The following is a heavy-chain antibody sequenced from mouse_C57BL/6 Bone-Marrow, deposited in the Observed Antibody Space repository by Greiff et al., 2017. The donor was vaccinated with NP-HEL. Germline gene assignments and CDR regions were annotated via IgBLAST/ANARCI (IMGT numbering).Heavy chain of an antibody. J-gene: IGHJ1*03. CDR2: INPGSGGT. V-gene: IGHV1-54*01. CDR3: ARKEKYFDV. CDR1: GYAFTNYL. Sequence: VKLQQSGAELVRPGTSVKVSCKASGYAFTNYLIEWVKQRPGQGLEWIGVINPGSGGTNYNEKFKGKATLTADKSSSTAYMQLSSLTSEDSAVYFCARKEKYFDVWGTGTTVTVSS.